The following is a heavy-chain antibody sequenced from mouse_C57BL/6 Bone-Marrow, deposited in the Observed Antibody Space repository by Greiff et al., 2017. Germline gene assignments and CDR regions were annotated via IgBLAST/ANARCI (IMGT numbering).Heavy chain of an antibody. CDR1: GFTFSSYG. CDR3: ARLTTVVDAFDY. V-gene: IGHV5-6*01. CDR2: ISSGGSYT. Sequence: EVKLVESGGDLVKPGGSLKLSCAASGFTFSSYGMSWVRQTPAKRLEWVATISSGGSYTYYPDSVKGRFTISRDYAKNTLYLQMSSLKSEDTAMYYCARLTTVVDAFDYWGQGTSVTVSS. D-gene: IGHD1-1*01. J-gene: IGHJ4*01.